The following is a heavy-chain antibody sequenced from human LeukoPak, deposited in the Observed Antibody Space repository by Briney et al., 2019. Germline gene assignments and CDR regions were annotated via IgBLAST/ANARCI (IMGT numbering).Heavy chain of an antibody. CDR1: GGSISSSNW. D-gene: IGHD6-19*01. V-gene: IGHV4-4*02. CDR3: ARDKSGWKSGDAFDI. Sequence: SSETLSLTCAVSGGSISSSNWWSWVRQPPGKGLEWIGEIYHSGSTNYNPSLKSRVTISVDKSKNQFSLKLSSVTAADTAVYYCARDKSGWKSGDAFDIWGQGTMVTVSS. CDR2: IYHSGST. J-gene: IGHJ3*02.